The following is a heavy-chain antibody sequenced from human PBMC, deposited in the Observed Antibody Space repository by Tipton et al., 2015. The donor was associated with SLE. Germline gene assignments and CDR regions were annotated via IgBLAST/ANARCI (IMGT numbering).Heavy chain of an antibody. CDR1: GYLFTGYY. J-gene: IGHJ5*02. CDR3: ARGVGGSGSYYNNWFDP. Sequence: QVQLVQSGGEMKKPGASVKVSCKTSGYLFTGYYIHWVRQAPGQGLEWMGWLNPHTGGTYYAHSFHGRVTMTRDTSIATAYMELSSLRSEDTAVYYCARGVGGSGSYYNNWFDPWGQGTLVTVSS. D-gene: IGHD3-10*01. V-gene: IGHV1-2*02. CDR2: LNPHTGGT.